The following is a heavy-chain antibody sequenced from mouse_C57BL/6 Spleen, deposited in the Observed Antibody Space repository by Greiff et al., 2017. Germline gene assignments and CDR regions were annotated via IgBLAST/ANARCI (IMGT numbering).Heavy chain of an antibody. CDR1: GFTFSDYG. CDR2: ISSGSSTI. V-gene: IGHV5-17*01. D-gene: IGHD1-1*01. Sequence: EVHLVESGGGLVKPGGSPKLSCAASGFTFSDYGMHWVRQAPEKGLEWVAYISSGSSTIYYADTVKGRFTISRDNAKNTLFLQMTSLRSEDTAMYYCAREVVDYFDYWGQGTTLTVSS. CDR3: AREVVDYFDY. J-gene: IGHJ2*01.